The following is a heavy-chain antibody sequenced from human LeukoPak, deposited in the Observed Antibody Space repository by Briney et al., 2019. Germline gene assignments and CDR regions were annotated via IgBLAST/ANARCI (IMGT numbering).Heavy chain of an antibody. D-gene: IGHD2-2*01. Sequence: PGGSLRLSCAASGFTFSSYGMHWDSQAPGKGLEWVAVIWYDGSNKYYADSVKGRFTISRDNSKSSLYLQRNSLGAEDTYLYYCARMGAVVVPAAPSDYYFDYWGQGTLVTVSS. CDR2: IWYDGSNK. J-gene: IGHJ4*02. CDR1: GFTFSSYG. CDR3: ARMGAVVVPAAPSDYYFDY. V-gene: IGHV3-33*01.